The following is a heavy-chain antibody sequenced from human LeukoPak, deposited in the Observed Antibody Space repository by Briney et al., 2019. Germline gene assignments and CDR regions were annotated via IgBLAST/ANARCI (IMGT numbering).Heavy chain of an antibody. CDR1: GGSFSGYY. CDR2: INHSGST. V-gene: IGHV4-34*01. D-gene: IGHD3-10*01. Sequence: SETLSLTCAVYGGSFSGYYWSWIRQPTGKGLEWIGEINHSGSTNYNPSLKSRVTISVDTSKNQFSLKLSSVTAADTAVYYCARGEFDYYGSGSYDYWGQGTLVTVSS. J-gene: IGHJ4*02. CDR3: ARGEFDYYGSGSYDY.